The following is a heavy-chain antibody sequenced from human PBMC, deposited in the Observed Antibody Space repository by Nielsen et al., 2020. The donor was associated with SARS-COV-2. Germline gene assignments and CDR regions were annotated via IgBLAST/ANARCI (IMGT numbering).Heavy chain of an antibody. Sequence: SETLSLTCAVYGGSFGGYYWSWIRQPPGKGLEWIGEVNYRGGTNYSPSLKSRVTISMDASKNQFSLKLSSVTAADMAVYYCAIESGLDTTDNWGQGVLVTVSS. CDR2: VNYRGGT. V-gene: IGHV4-34*01. CDR3: AIESGLDTTDN. CDR1: GGSFGGYY. J-gene: IGHJ4*02. D-gene: IGHD3/OR15-3a*01.